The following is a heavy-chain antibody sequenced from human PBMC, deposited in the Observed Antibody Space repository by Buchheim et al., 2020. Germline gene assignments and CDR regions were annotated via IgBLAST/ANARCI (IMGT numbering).Heavy chain of an antibody. CDR2: INTDGGSA. Sequence: EVQLVESGGGLNQPGGSLRLSCAASGFAFRSYWMHWVRQAPGQGLVWVSRINTDGGSANYADSVKGRFTISRDNAKNTLSLQMNSLRAEDTATYYCAREDHSGYDSFDYWGQGAL. CDR3: AREDHSGYDSFDY. D-gene: IGHD5-12*01. J-gene: IGHJ4*02. CDR1: GFAFRSYW. V-gene: IGHV3-74*01.